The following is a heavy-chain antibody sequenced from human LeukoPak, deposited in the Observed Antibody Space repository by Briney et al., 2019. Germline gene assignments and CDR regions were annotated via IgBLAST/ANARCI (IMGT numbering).Heavy chain of an antibody. CDR1: GFTFSSYS. J-gene: IGHJ4*02. Sequence: GGSLRLSCAASGFTFSSYSMNWVRQAPGKGLEWVSSISSSSSYIYYADSVKGRFTISRDNDKNSLYLQMNSLRAEDTAVYYCARDVDDYGDYEDYAIDYWGQGTLVTVSS. CDR3: ARDVDDYGDYEDYAIDY. CDR2: ISSSSSYI. V-gene: IGHV3-21*01. D-gene: IGHD4-17*01.